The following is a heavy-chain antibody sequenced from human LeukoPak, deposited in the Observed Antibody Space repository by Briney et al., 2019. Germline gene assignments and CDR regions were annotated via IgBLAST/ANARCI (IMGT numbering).Heavy chain of an antibody. V-gene: IGHV1-58*02. D-gene: IGHD5/OR15-5a*01. J-gene: IGHJ4*02. Sequence: GTSVKVSCKASGFTFINSAIHWVRQARGQRLEWIGWIVVGSGNTNYAQKFQERVTITRDMSTNTAYMELSSLRSEDTAVYYCAADDLSTGYWGQGTLVTVSS. CDR2: IVVGSGNT. CDR3: AADDLSTGY. CDR1: GFTFINSA.